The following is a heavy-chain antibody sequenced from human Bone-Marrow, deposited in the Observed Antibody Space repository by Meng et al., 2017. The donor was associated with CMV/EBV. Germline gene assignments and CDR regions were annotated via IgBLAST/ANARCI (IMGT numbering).Heavy chain of an antibody. V-gene: IGHV2-5*01. Sequence: SRPTLVKPTQTLTLTFTFSGFSLSTSGVGVGCIRQPPGKALEWLALIYWNDDNRYSPSLKSRLTITKDTPKNQVVLTMTNMDPVDTPTYYCAHIAPYSSPPFFDYWGQGTLVTVSS. D-gene: IGHD6-13*01. CDR3: AHIAPYSSPPFFDY. CDR2: IYWNDDN. J-gene: IGHJ4*02. CDR1: GFSLSTSGVG.